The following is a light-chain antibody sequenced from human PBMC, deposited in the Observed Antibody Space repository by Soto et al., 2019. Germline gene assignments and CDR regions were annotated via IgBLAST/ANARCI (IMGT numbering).Light chain of an antibody. Sequence: QSVLTQSPSVSGAPGQGVTISCTGSSSNIGAGYDVHWYQQLPGTAPKLLIYGNSNRPSGVPDRFSGSKSGTSASLAITGLQAEDEADYYCQSYDSSLRGVFGTGTKLTVL. CDR1: SSNIGAGYD. J-gene: IGLJ1*01. V-gene: IGLV1-40*01. CDR2: GNS. CDR3: QSYDSSLRGV.